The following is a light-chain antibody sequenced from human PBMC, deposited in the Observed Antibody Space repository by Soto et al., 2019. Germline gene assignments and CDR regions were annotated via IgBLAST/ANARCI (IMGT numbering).Light chain of an antibody. CDR3: SSYIPSTPTHLV. Sequence: QSALTQPASVSGSPGQSITISCTGTNTDVGGYDRVSWYQHHPGKAPKMLIFEVFNRPSGISDRFSGSKSGDTASLTISGRQADDEADYYCSSYIPSTPTHLVFGGGTKLTVL. J-gene: IGLJ3*02. V-gene: IGLV2-14*01. CDR1: NTDVGGYDR. CDR2: EVF.